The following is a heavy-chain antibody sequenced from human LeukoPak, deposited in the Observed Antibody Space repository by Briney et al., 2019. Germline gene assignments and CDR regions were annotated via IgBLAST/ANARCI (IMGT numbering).Heavy chain of an antibody. Sequence: PGGSLRLSCAASGFTFSDYYMSWIRQAPGKGLEWVSYISSGGSTISHADSVKGRFTISRDNAENSLYLQMNSLRGEDTAVYYCARDDSHYSGGSWFDAFDIWGQGTMVTVSS. D-gene: IGHD2-15*01. V-gene: IGHV3-11*04. CDR2: ISSGGSTI. J-gene: IGHJ3*02. CDR3: ARDDSHYSGGSWFDAFDI. CDR1: GFTFSDYY.